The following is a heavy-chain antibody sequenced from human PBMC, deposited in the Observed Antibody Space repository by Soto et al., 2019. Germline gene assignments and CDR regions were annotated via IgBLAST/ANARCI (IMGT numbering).Heavy chain of an antibody. Sequence: EVQLVESGGGLVQPGGSLRLSCTVSGFTVSDYYMSWVRQTTGKGLEWGSVIYSGGSTYYADSMKGRCTISRHKSKNTLFLQMNSLRTEDTAVYYCARDGETGVRGVRYFDLWGRGTLVTVSS. V-gene: IGHV3-53*04. D-gene: IGHD3-10*01. CDR1: GFTVSDYY. CDR2: IYSGGST. CDR3: ARDGETGVRGVRYFDL. J-gene: IGHJ2*01.